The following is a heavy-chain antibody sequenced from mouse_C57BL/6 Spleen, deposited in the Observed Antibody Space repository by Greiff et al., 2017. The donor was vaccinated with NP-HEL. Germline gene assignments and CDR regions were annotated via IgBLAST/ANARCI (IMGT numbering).Heavy chain of an antibody. Sequence: DVQLVESGGGLVQPGGSLSLSCAASGFTFTDYYMSWVRQPPGKALEWLGFIRNKANGYTTEYSASVKGRFTISRDNSQSILYLQMNALRAEDSATYYCARTYYYGSSYEEGAMDYWGQGTSVTVSS. CDR1: GFTFTDYY. D-gene: IGHD1-1*01. V-gene: IGHV7-3*01. CDR2: IRNKANGYTT. J-gene: IGHJ4*01. CDR3: ARTYYYGSSYEEGAMDY.